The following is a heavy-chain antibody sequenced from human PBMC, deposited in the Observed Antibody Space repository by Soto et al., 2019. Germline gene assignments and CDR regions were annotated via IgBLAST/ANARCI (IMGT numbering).Heavy chain of an antibody. CDR1: GYSFTSYW. CDR3: ARSNRSGLYAYGMDV. Sequence: EVQLVQSGAEVKKPGESLKISCKGSGYSFTSYWIGWVRQMPGKGLEWMGSIYPGDSDTRYSPSFQGQVTITADKSISSAYLQRGSMKASGTAMYYCARSNRSGLYAYGMDVWGQGRTVTVSS. V-gene: IGHV5-51*01. J-gene: IGHJ6*02. D-gene: IGHD3-16*01. CDR2: IYPGDSDT.